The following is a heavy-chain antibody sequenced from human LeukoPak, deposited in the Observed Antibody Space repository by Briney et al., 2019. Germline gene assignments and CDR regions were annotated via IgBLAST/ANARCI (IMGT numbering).Heavy chain of an antibody. CDR3: GFSSSSRPYYFDY. J-gene: IGHJ4*02. D-gene: IGHD6-6*01. V-gene: IGHV5-51*01. CDR2: IYPDDSDT. CDR1: GYSFTKNW. Sequence: GESLKISCKGSGYSFTKNWIGWVRQMRGKGLEWMGIIYPDDSDTRYSPSFQGQVTISADKSISTAYLQWSSLQASDTAMYYCGFSSSSRPYYFDYWGQGTLVTVSS.